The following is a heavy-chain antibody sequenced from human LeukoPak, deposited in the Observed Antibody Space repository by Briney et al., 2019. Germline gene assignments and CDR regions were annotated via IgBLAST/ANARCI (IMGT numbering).Heavy chain of an antibody. CDR1: GYNFYAYD. D-gene: IGHD7-27*01. CDR3: AREPMRGRAGDNAFDT. V-gene: IGHV1-8*02. Sequence: ASVKVSCKASGYNFYAYDINWVRQATGQGLEWMGWMNPNSGNRGYAQKFQGRVTMTRDTSTSTAYMELKSLTSEDTAVYYCAREPMRGRAGDNAFDTWGQGTVVTVSS. CDR2: MNPNSGNR. J-gene: IGHJ3*02.